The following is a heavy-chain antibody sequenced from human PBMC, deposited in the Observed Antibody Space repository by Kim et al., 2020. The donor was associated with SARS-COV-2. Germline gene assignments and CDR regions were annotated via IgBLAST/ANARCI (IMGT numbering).Heavy chain of an antibody. Sequence: GGSLRLSCAASGFTFDDYAMHWVRQAPGKGLEWVSGISWNSGSIGYADSVKGRFTISRDNAKNSLYLQMNSLRAEDTALYYCAKVPFDLWGRDTLVTVSS. CDR1: GFTFDDYA. V-gene: IGHV3-9*01. CDR3: AKVPFDL. CDR2: ISWNSGSI. J-gene: IGHJ2*01.